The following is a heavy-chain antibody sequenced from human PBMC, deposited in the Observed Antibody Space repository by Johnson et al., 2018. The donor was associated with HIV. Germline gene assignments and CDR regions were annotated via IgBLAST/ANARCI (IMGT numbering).Heavy chain of an antibody. CDR1: GFTFSSYW. Sequence: VQLVESGGGLVQPGGSLRLSCAASGFTFSSYWMSWVRQAPGKGLEWVANIKQDGSEKYYVDSVKVRFTISRDNAKNSLYLQMNSLRAEDTAVYYCARDRMRTAIGAFDIWGQGAMVTVSS. CDR3: ARDRMRTAIGAFDI. CDR2: IKQDGSEK. V-gene: IGHV3-7*05. D-gene: IGHD1-1*01. J-gene: IGHJ3*02.